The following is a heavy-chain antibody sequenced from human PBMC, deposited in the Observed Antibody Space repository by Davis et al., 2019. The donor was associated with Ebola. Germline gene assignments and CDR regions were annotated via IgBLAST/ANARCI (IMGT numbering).Heavy chain of an antibody. CDR2: IWYDGSNK. V-gene: IGHV3-33*08. CDR3: ARSFDI. J-gene: IGHJ3*02. CDR1: GFTFSSYG. Sequence: GESLKISCAASGFTFSSYGMHWVRQAPGKGLEWVAVIWYDGSNKYYADSVKGRFTVSRDNAKNSLSLQMNSLRADDTAVYYCARSFDIWGQGTMVTVSS.